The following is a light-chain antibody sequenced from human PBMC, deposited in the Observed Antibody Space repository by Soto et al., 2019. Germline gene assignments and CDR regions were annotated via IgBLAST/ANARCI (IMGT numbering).Light chain of an antibody. CDR1: SSNMGSIT. CDR2: SND. CDR3: ATWDVSLSGWV. J-gene: IGLJ3*02. Sequence: QSVLTQAPSASGTPGQRVTISCPRGSSNMGSITVNWYQVLPGTAPKLRLYSNDQRPSGVPDRFSGSKSGTSASLAISGLQSEDEADYYCATWDVSLSGWVFGGGTKLTVL. V-gene: IGLV1-44*01.